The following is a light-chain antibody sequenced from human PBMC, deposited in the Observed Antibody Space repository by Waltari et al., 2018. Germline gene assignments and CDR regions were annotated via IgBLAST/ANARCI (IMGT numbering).Light chain of an antibody. J-gene: IGKJ1*01. Sequence: DIVKTHSPDSLAVSLGGRATTNCKSTQSVLYSDNNKNYLAWYQQKPGQPPKLLIYWASTRESGVPDRFSGSGSGTDFTLTISSLQAEDVAVYYCQQYYSTPWTFGQGTKVEIK. V-gene: IGKV4-1*01. CDR3: QQYYSTPWT. CDR2: WAS. CDR1: QSVLYSDNNKNY.